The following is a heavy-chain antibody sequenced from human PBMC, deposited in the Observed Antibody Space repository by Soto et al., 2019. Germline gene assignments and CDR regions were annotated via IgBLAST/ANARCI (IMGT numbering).Heavy chain of an antibody. CDR3: ATTIYSSGCSRDN. Sequence: SQTLSHTCAVSGVSTNSNYFWGWIRQPPGRGLEWIGSIYYGGNTHYNPSLKSRVTISADSSKNQFSLKLDSVTAADSAVYYCATTIYSSGCSRDNWGQGPLVT. D-gene: IGHD6-19*01. V-gene: IGHV4-39*01. CDR1: GVSTNSNYF. CDR2: IYYGGNT. J-gene: IGHJ4*02.